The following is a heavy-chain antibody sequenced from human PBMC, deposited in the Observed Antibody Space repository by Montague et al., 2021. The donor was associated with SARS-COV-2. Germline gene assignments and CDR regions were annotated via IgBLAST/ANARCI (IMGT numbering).Heavy chain of an antibody. CDR1: GGSISYGSYF. D-gene: IGHD6-13*01. J-gene: IGHJ3*02. V-gene: IGHV4-61*02. CDR2: IHTSGST. CDR3: ARVGRSSSWYAVAFDI. Sequence: TLSLTCTVSGGSISYGSYFWTWIRQPAGKGLEWIGRIHTSGSTNYNPSLTSRVTISGDTSKNQFSLKLSSVAAADTAVYYCARVGRSSSWYAVAFDILDQGTMVTVSS.